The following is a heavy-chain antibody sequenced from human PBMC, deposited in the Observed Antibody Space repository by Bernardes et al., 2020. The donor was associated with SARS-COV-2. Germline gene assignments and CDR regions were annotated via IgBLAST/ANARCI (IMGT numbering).Heavy chain of an antibody. CDR1: GDSISSRTYY. J-gene: IGHJ5*02. CDR3: ARHPRRLQVSGSWFDP. V-gene: IGHV4-39*01. D-gene: IGHD1-26*01. CDR2: IYYSGST. Sequence: SETLSLTCTVSGDSISSRTYYWGWIRQSKGKELEWIRSIYYSGSTYYNPSLKGRVTISVDTSKNQFSLRLSSPTAADAGVYYCARHPRRLQVSGSWFDPWGQGTLVTVSS.